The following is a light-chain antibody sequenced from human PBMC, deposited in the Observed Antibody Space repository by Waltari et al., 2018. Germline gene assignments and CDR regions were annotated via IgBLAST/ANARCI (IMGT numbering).Light chain of an antibody. CDR3: QQYSNWPLI. CDR2: GAS. J-gene: IGKJ4*01. V-gene: IGKV3D-20*02. Sequence: ELVLTQSPVTLSLSPGERASQSVRSSLAWYQQKPGQAPRLLLYGASSRATGIPDRFSGSGSGTDFTLTISSLEPEDFAVYYCQQYSNWPLIFGGGTKVEIK. CDR1: QSVRSS.